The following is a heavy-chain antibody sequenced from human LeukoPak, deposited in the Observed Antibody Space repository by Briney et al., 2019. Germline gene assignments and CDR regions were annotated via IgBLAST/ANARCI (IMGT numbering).Heavy chain of an antibody. CDR3: ARYSGTSAN. CDR2: IYYSENT. V-gene: IGHV4-59*01. Sequence: SETLSLTCTVSGGXISSYYWSWIRQPPGKGLEWIGYIYYSENTNYNPSLKSRVTISVDTSKNQFSLKLSSVTAADTAVYYCARYSGTSANWGQGTLVTVSS. D-gene: IGHD1-26*01. J-gene: IGHJ4*02. CDR1: GGXISSYY.